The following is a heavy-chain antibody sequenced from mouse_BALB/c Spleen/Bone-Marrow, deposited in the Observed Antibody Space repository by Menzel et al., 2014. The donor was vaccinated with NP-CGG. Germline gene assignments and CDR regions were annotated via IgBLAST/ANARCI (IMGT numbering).Heavy chain of an antibody. J-gene: IGHJ2*01. Sequence: DVKLVESGGGLVQPGGSLKLSCAASGFAFSRFWMSWVRQAPGQGLEWIGEINPDSSTINYTPSLKDKFIISRDNAKNTLYLQMNRVRSEDTAVYYCARLGYYGCFDYWGQGTTLTVSS. V-gene: IGHV4-1*02. CDR3: ARLGYYGCFDY. D-gene: IGHD2-3*01. CDR2: INPDSSTI. CDR1: GFAFSRFW.